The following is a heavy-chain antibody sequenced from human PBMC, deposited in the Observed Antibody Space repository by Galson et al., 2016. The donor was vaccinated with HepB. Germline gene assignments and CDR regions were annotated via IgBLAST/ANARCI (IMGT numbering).Heavy chain of an antibody. CDR2: ISYDGNNK. CDR1: GFTFSSYG. V-gene: IGHV3-30*18. J-gene: IGHJ4*02. CDR3: AKDGRIYCSSASCHDHFHY. Sequence: SLRLSCAASGFTFSSYGMHWVRQAPGKGLEWVAFISYDGNNKKYADSVKGRFTISRDNSKKTLYPQMNCLRAEDTAVYYCAKDGRIYCSSASCHDHFHYWGQGTLVTVSS. D-gene: IGHD2-2*01.